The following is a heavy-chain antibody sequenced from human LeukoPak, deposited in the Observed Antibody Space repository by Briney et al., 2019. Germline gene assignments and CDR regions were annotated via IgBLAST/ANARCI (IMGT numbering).Heavy chain of an antibody. CDR2: ISSSGSTI. Sequence: PGGSLRLSCAASGFTLSSYEMNWVRQAPGKGLEWVSYISSSGSTIYYADSVKGRFTISRDNAKNSLYLQMNSLRAEDTAVYYCARDPLSNYDFWSGFLDYWGQGTLVTVSS. J-gene: IGHJ4*02. V-gene: IGHV3-48*03. CDR1: GFTLSSYE. CDR3: ARDPLSNYDFWSGFLDY. D-gene: IGHD3-3*01.